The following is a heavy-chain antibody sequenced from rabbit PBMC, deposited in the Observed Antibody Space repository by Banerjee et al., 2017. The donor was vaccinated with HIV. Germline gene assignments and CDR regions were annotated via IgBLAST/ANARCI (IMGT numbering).Heavy chain of an antibody. CDR2: IYAGNTST. D-gene: IGHD1-1*01. Sequence: QLKETGGGLVQPGGSLTLTCTASGFDIRSYHMCWVRQAPGKGLEWVGVIYAGNTSTDYATWVNGRFTISSDNAQNTVDLQLNSLTAADTATYFCARDASSSGYYRPHYFNLWGPGTLVTVS. V-gene: IGHV1S7*01. CDR1: GFDIRSYH. J-gene: IGHJ4*01. CDR3: ARDASSSGYYRPHYFNL.